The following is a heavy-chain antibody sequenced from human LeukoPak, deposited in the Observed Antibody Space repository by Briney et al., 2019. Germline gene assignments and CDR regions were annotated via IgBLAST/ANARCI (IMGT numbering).Heavy chain of an antibody. CDR2: IYHSGST. V-gene: IGHV4-30-2*05. Sequence: SETLSLTCAVSGGSISSGGYSWSWIRQPPGKGLEWIGYIYHSGSTYYNPSLKSRVTISVDTSKNQFSLKLSSVTAADTAVYYCARVVRDGYSSTCFDYWGQGTLVTVSS. D-gene: IGHD5-24*01. J-gene: IGHJ4*02. CDR1: GGSISSGGYS. CDR3: ARVVRDGYSSTCFDY.